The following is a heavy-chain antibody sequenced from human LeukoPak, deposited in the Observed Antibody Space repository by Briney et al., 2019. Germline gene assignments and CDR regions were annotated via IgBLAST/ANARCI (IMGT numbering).Heavy chain of an antibody. J-gene: IGHJ3*02. Sequence: GGSLRLSCAASGFTFRSYGMHWVRQAPGKGLEWVAVISDDGNKKYYADSVKGRFTISRDNSKNTLYLQMNSLRAEDTAVYYCATEVIDTFITYCGGDCYSGDAFDIWGQGTMVTVSS. CDR1: GFTFRSYG. D-gene: IGHD2-21*02. CDR3: ATEVIDTFITYCGGDCYSGDAFDI. CDR2: ISDDGNKK. V-gene: IGHV3-30*03.